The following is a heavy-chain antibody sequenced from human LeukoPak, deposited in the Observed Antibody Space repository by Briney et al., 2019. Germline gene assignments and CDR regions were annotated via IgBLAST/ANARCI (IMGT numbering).Heavy chain of an antibody. V-gene: IGHV3-9*01. Sequence: AGRSLRLSCAASGFTFDDYAVHWVRQAPGKGLEWASGISWNSGSIGYADSVKGRFTISRDSAKNSLYLQMNSLRAEDTALYYCAKDSYYDILTGYYIFDYWGQGTLVTVSS. CDR3: AKDSYYDILTGYYIFDY. CDR1: GFTFDDYA. CDR2: ISWNSGSI. J-gene: IGHJ4*02. D-gene: IGHD3-9*01.